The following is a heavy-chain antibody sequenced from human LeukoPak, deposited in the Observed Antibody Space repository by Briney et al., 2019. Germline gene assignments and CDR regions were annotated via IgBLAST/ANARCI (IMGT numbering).Heavy chain of an antibody. D-gene: IGHD1-26*01. Sequence: ASVKVSCKASGYTFSSYDMNWVRQAPGQGLGWMGWINPNTGNPAYAQDFTGRFVFSVDTSVSTAYLQISSLKAEDTAVYYCARGTSQWEPRRNFDSWGQGALVTVSS. J-gene: IGHJ4*02. CDR3: ARGTSQWEPRRNFDS. CDR1: GYTFSSYD. V-gene: IGHV7-4-1*02. CDR2: INPNTGNP.